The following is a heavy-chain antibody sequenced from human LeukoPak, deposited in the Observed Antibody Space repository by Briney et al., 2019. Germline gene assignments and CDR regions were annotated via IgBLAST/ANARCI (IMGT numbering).Heavy chain of an antibody. D-gene: IGHD2-2*01. CDR2: IYYSGST. V-gene: IGHV4-59*01. Sequence: AETLSLTCTVSGGSISSYYWSWIRQPPGKRLEWIGYIYYSGSTNYNPSLKSRVTISVDTSKNQFSLKLSSVTAADTAVYYCARDVVVPAAMSFNYYYYMDVWGKGTTVTVSS. CDR3: ARDVVVPAAMSFNYYYYMDV. J-gene: IGHJ6*03. CDR1: GGSISSYY.